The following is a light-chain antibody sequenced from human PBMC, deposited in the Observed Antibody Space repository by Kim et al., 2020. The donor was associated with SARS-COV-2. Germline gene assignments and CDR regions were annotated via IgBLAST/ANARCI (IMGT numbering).Light chain of an antibody. CDR1: QSVSSN. V-gene: IGKV3-15*01. J-gene: IGKJ4*01. Sequence: EIVMTQSPATLSVSPGERATPSCRASQSVSSNLAWYQQKPGQAPRLLIYGASTRATGIPARFSGSGSGTEFTLTISSLQSEDFAVYYCQQYNNLPPLTFGGGTRLEI. CDR2: GAS. CDR3: QQYNNLPPLT.